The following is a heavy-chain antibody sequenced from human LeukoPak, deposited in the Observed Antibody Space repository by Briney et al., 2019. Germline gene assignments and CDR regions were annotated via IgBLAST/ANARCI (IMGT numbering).Heavy chain of an antibody. CDR1: GFTFSSYA. V-gene: IGHV3-30-3*01. Sequence: GRSLRLSCAASGFTFSSYATHWVRQAPGKGLEWVAVISYDGSNKYYADSVKGRFTISRDNSKNTLYLQMNSLRAEDTAVYYCARGRGYSYGYSYADYWGQGTLVTVSS. D-gene: IGHD5-18*01. CDR2: ISYDGSNK. CDR3: ARGRGYSYGYSYADY. J-gene: IGHJ4*02.